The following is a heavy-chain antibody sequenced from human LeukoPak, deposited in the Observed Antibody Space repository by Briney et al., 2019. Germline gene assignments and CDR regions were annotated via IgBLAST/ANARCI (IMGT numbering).Heavy chain of an antibody. CDR2: IKPNSGGT. D-gene: IGHD2-15*01. Sequence: ASVKVSCKASGYRFTGYYMHWVRQAPGQGLEWMGWIKPNSGGTNYAQKFKGRVTMTRDTSISTAYMELSRLRSDDTAVYYCARERVAVPFDYWGQGTLVTVSS. J-gene: IGHJ4*02. V-gene: IGHV1-2*02. CDR3: ARERVAVPFDY. CDR1: GYRFTGYY.